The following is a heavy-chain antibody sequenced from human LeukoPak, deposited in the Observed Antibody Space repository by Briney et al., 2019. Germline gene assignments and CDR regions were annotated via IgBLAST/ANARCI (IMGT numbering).Heavy chain of an antibody. D-gene: IGHD1-1*01. CDR1: GYTFSSYG. CDR3: ARGAVNRYNWNDDNYYYYYMDV. J-gene: IGHJ6*03. V-gene: IGHV1-18*04. Sequence: VASVKVSCKASGYTFSSYGLSWVRQAPGQGLEWMGWISAYNGYTRYAQKVQGRVTMTTDTSTSTAYMELRSLRSDDTAVYYCARGAVNRYNWNDDNYYYYYMDVWGKGTTVTISS. CDR2: ISAYNGYT.